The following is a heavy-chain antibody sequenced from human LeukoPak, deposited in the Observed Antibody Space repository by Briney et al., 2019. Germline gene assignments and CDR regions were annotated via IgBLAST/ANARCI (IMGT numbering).Heavy chain of an antibody. D-gene: IGHD6-19*01. J-gene: IGHJ4*02. CDR2: IYTSGST. Sequence: SETLSLTCTVSGGSISSYYWSWIRQPAGKGLEWIGRIYTSGSTNYNPSLKSRVTMSVDTSKNQFSLKLSPVTAADTAVYYCAGVSVPDSGWYRPHYFDYWGQGTLVTVSS. CDR1: GGSISSYY. V-gene: IGHV4-4*07. CDR3: AGVSVPDSGWYRPHYFDY.